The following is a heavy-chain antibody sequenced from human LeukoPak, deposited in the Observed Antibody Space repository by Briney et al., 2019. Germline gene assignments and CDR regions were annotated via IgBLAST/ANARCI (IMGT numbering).Heavy chain of an antibody. CDR2: INSDGSST. D-gene: IGHD2-2*01. V-gene: IGHV3-74*01. Sequence: PGGSLRLSCAASGFTFSNYWMTWVRQAPGKGLVWVSRINSDGSSTSYADSVKGRFTISRDNAKNTLYLQMNSLRAEDTAVYYCAASVVPAALDYWGQGTLVTVSS. CDR1: GFTFSNYW. CDR3: AASVVPAALDY. J-gene: IGHJ4*02.